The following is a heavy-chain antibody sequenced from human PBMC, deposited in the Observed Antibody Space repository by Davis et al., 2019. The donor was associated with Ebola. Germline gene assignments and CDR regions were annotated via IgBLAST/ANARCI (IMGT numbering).Heavy chain of an antibody. Sequence: GESLKISCAASGFTFSRYTMNWVRQAPGKGLEWVAVISYDGSNKYYTDSVKGRFTISRDNSKNTLYLQMNSLRAEDTAVYYCAKDSRVLAFCGGHCFDYWGQGTLVTVSS. CDR3: AKDSRVLAFCGGHCFDY. CDR2: ISYDGSNK. V-gene: IGHV3-30*18. CDR1: GFTFSRYT. D-gene: IGHD2-21*01. J-gene: IGHJ4*02.